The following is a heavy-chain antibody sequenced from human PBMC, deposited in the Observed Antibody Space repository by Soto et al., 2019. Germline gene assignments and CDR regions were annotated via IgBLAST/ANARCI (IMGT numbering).Heavy chain of an antibody. CDR3: ARDLYSSSARYFDY. CDR2: ISSSSSYI. CDR1: GFTFSSYS. D-gene: IGHD6-6*01. V-gene: IGHV3-21*01. J-gene: IGHJ4*02. Sequence: PGGSLRLSCAASGFTFSSYSMNWVSQAPGKGLEWVSSISSSSSYIYYADSVKGRFTISRDNAKNSLYLQMNSLRAEDTAVYYCARDLYSSSARYFDYWGQGTLVTVSS.